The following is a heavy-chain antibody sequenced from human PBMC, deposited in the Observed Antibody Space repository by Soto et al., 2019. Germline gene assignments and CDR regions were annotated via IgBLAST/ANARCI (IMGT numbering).Heavy chain of an antibody. V-gene: IGHV3-23*01. CDR3: AKDAARTSGWYYFDY. D-gene: IGHD6-19*01. CDR1: GFTFSTYA. CDR2: MSNSGGNR. J-gene: IGHJ4*02. Sequence: DVQLLESGGGLIQPGGSLRLSCAASGFTFSTYAMGWVRQAPGKWLEWVSVMSNSGGNRYYADSVNGRFTISRDNSKNTLYLQRSSLRAEDTAVYYCAKDAARTSGWYYFDYWGQGTLVTVSS.